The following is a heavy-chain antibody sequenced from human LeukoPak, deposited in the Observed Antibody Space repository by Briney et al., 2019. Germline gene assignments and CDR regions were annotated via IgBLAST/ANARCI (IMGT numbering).Heavy chain of an antibody. CDR1: GFTFSSYA. V-gene: IGHV3-30-3*01. J-gene: IGHJ6*02. CDR2: ISYDGSNK. CDR3: AKDELDIVVVPAASTNYYYYGMDV. Sequence: PGRSLRLSCAASGFTFSSYAMHWVRQAPGKGLEWVAVISYDGSNKYYADSVKGRFTISRDNSKNTLYLQMNSLRAEDTAVYYCAKDELDIVVVPAASTNYYYYGMDVWGQGTTVTVSS. D-gene: IGHD2-2*03.